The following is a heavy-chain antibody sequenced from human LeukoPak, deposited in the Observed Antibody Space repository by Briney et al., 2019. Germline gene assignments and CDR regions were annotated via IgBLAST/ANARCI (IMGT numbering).Heavy chain of an antibody. J-gene: IGHJ4*02. CDR3: AREAIFTSITPSDY. V-gene: IGHV3-48*01. D-gene: IGHD4-23*01. CDR2: ISSSSSTV. Sequence: GGSLRLSCAASGFIFSDYSMNWVRQAPGKGLEWVSFISSSSSTVYYTDSVKGRFTVSRDNAKNSLYLQMNSLRAEDTAVYYCAREAIFTSITPSDYWGQGTLVTVSS. CDR1: GFIFSDYS.